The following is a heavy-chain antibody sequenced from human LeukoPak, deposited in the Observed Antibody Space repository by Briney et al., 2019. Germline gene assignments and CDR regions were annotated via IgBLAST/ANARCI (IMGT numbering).Heavy chain of an antibody. CDR2: INHSGST. CDR3: ARGPRGINSSSRHQDDHGYWYFDL. Sequence: SETLSLTCAVYGGSFSGYYWSWIRQPPGKGLEWIGEINHSGSTNYNPSLKSRVTISVDTSKNQFSLKLSSVTAADTAVYYCARGPRGINSSSRHQDDHGYWYFDLWGRGTLVTVSS. D-gene: IGHD6-13*01. J-gene: IGHJ2*01. CDR1: GGSFSGYY. V-gene: IGHV4-34*01.